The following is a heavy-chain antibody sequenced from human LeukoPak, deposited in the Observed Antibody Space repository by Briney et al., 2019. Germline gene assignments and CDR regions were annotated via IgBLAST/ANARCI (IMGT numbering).Heavy chain of an antibody. CDR2: IYYSGST. CDR1: GGSISGYY. Sequence: SETLSLTCTVSGGSISGYYWSWIRHRPGTGLERIGYIYYSGSTNSNPSPKSRVTISVDTSKNQFSLKRIFGSAAGTAVYYCAREHIGYTSGLAYWGEGTVVTVS. D-gene: IGHD5-18*01. V-gene: IGHV4-59*01. CDR3: AREHIGYTSGLAY. J-gene: IGHJ4*02.